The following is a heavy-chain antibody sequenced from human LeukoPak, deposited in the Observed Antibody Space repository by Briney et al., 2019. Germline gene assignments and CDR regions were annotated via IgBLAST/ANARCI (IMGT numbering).Heavy chain of an antibody. V-gene: IGHV4-34*01. J-gene: IGHJ6*03. CDR1: GGSFNNYY. CDR3: ARRWNYGRNYYIDV. CDR2: INDSGRI. D-gene: IGHD1-7*01. Sequence: SETLSLTCAVYGGSFNNYYWSWIRQPPGKGLEWIGEINDSGRINYNPSLMSRVTVSVDTSKNQFSLRLTSVTATDTAVYYCARRWNYGRNYYIDVWGNGATVSVSS.